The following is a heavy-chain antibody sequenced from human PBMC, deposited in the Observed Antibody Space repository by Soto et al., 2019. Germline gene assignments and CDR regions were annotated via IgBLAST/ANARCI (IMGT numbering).Heavy chain of an antibody. CDR1: GGSISSGGYY. CDR3: ATSSTRANYFYY. V-gene: IGHV4-31*03. D-gene: IGHD2-2*01. CDR2: IYYSGSA. J-gene: IGHJ4*02. Sequence: QVQLQESGPGLVKPSQTLSLTCTVSGGSISSGGYYWSWIRQHPGKGLEWIGYIYYSGSAYYNPSLESRVTISVDPSKNQFALQLSLFTAADTAVYSCATSSTRANYFYYWGQGTLVTVSS.